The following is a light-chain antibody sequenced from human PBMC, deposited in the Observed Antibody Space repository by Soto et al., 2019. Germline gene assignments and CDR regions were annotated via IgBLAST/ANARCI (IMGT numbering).Light chain of an antibody. CDR3: QRYGNSPYT. J-gene: IGKJ2*01. CDR2: GAS. Sequence: EIVLTQSPGTLSLSPGERATLSCRASQSVSSSYLAWYQQKPGQAPRLLIYGASSRATGIPDRFGGSGSGTAFTLTISSLEPEYFAGYYCQRYGNSPYTFGQGTKLEIK. CDR1: QSVSSSY. V-gene: IGKV3-20*01.